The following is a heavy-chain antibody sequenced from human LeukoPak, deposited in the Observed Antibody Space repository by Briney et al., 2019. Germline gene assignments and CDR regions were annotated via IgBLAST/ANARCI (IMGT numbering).Heavy chain of an antibody. V-gene: IGHV3-11*05. J-gene: IGHJ5*01. CDR1: GFTVSDYN. CDR2: ISSSSDNT. CDR3: ARDSAHIVVVPPIMSLGLGNWFDS. D-gene: IGHD2-2*01. Sequence: GGSLKLSCTASGFTVSDYNSSWIRQAPGKGLEWVSFISSSSDNTKYADSVKGRFTISRDNAKNLLYLQMNSLRAEDTAVYYCARDSAHIVVVPPIMSLGLGNWFDSWGQGTLVTVSS.